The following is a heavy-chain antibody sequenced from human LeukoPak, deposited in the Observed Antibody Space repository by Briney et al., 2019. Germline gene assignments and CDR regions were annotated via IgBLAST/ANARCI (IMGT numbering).Heavy chain of an antibody. CDR1: GGTFSSYA. Sequence: GASVKVSCKASGGTFSSYAISWVRQAPGQGLEWMGRIIPILGIANYAQKFQGRVTITADKSTSTAYMELSSLRSEDTAVYYCAVRPSGSYYSWYLDLWGRGTLVTVSS. J-gene: IGHJ2*01. D-gene: IGHD1-26*01. CDR2: IIPILGIA. V-gene: IGHV1-69*04. CDR3: AVRPSGSYYSWYLDL.